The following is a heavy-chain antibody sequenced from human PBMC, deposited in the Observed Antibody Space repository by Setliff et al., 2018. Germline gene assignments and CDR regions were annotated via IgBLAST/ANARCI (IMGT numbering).Heavy chain of an antibody. J-gene: IGHJ6*02. CDR1: GASFSGTY. CDR2: INHSGSP. D-gene: IGHD5-18*01. V-gene: IGHV4-34*01. Sequence: SETLSLTCAVYGASFSGTYCSWIRQSPGKGLEWIGEINHTGSPNWIGEINHSGSPNYNPSLKSRVTMSVDTSKNQFSLNLRSVTAADTAVYYCVRDRTAYSYGLDVWGQGTTVTVSS. CDR3: VRDRTAYSYGLDV.